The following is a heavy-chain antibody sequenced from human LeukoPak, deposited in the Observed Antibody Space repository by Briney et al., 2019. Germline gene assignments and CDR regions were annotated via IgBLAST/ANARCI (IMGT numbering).Heavy chain of an antibody. D-gene: IGHD5-18*01. Sequence: SETLSLTCTVSGGSISSYYWSWIRQPPGKGLEWIGYIYYSGSTNYNPSLKSRVTISVDTSKNQFSLKLSSVTAADTAVYYCARSNPVDTAMVPFDYWGQGTLVTVSP. J-gene: IGHJ4*02. CDR2: IYYSGST. CDR1: GGSISSYY. CDR3: ARSNPVDTAMVPFDY. V-gene: IGHV4-59*01.